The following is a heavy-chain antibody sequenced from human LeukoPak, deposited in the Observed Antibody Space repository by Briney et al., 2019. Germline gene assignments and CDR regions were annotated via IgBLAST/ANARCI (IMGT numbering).Heavy chain of an antibody. Sequence: GGSLRLSCAASGFTFSSYGMHWVRQAPGKGLEWVAVISYDGSNEYYADSVKGRFTISRDNSKNTLYLQMNSLRAEDTAVYYCARDLSYGDYEYYYGMDVWGQGTTVTVSS. J-gene: IGHJ6*02. D-gene: IGHD4-17*01. V-gene: IGHV3-30*03. CDR1: GFTFSSYG. CDR3: ARDLSYGDYEYYYGMDV. CDR2: ISYDGSNE.